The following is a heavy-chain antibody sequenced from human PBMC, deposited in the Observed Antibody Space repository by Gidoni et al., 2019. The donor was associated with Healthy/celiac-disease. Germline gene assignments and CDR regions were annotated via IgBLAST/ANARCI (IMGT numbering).Heavy chain of an antibody. CDR3: ARFGRGEHVPDAFDI. CDR2: TYYSGST. V-gene: IGHV4-39*01. CDR1: GGSISSSSYY. Sequence: QLQLQESGPGLVKPSETLSLTCTVSGGSISSSSYYWGWIRQPPGKGLEWIGSTYYSGSTYYNPSLKSRVTISVETSKNQFSLKLSSVTAADTAVYYCARFGRGEHVPDAFDIWGQGTMVTVSS. J-gene: IGHJ3*02. D-gene: IGHD3-16*01.